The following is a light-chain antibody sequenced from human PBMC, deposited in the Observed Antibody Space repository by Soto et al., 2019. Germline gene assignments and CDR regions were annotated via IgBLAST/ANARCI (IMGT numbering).Light chain of an antibody. J-gene: IGLJ1*01. Sequence: QSVLTQPASVSGSPGQSISISCSGTSRDIGAYNYVSWYLQHPGKAPKLMIYEVTNRPSGVSNRFSGSKSGNTASLTISGLQAQDEAHYYCSSYRITTVVFGGGTKVHVL. V-gene: IGLV2-14*01. CDR3: SSYRITTVV. CDR1: SRDIGAYNY. CDR2: EVT.